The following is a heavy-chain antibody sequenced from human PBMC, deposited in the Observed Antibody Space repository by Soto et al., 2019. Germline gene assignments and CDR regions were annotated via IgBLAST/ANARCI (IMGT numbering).Heavy chain of an antibody. Sequence: SETLSLTCTVSGGSISSGGYYWSWIRQHPGKGLEWIGYIYYSGSTYYNPSLKSRVTISVDTSKNQFSLKLSSVTAADTAVYYWEGGSRSSLPFPDYWGQGTLVPVSS. V-gene: IGHV4-31*03. CDR3: EGGSRSSLPFPDY. CDR1: GGSISSGGYY. CDR2: IYYSGST. D-gene: IGHD6-6*01. J-gene: IGHJ4*02.